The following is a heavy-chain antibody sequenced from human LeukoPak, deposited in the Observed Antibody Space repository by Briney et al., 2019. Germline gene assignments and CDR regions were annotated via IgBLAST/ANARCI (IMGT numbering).Heavy chain of an antibody. J-gene: IGHJ6*03. CDR3: ASSRWELHYYYMDV. Sequence: ASVKVSCKASGYTFTSHGISWVRQAPGQGLEWMGWISAYNGNTNYAQKLQGRVTMTTDTSTSTAYMELRSLRSDDTAVYYCASSRWELHYYYMDVWGKGTTVTVSS. D-gene: IGHD1-26*01. V-gene: IGHV1-18*01. CDR2: ISAYNGNT. CDR1: GYTFTSHG.